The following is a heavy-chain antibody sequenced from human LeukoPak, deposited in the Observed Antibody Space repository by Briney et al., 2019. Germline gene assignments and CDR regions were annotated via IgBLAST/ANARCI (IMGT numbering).Heavy chain of an antibody. V-gene: IGHV1-18*01. CDR1: GYTFTSNN. CDR3: ARDPGFREDWFDP. D-gene: IGHD3-10*01. Sequence: ASVKVSCKASGYTFTSNNINWVRQAPGQGLEWMGWMNPKSGNTNYAQKLQGRVTMTTDTSTSTAYMELRSLRSDDTAVYYCARDPGFREDWFDPWGQGTLVTVSS. J-gene: IGHJ5*02. CDR2: MNPKSGNT.